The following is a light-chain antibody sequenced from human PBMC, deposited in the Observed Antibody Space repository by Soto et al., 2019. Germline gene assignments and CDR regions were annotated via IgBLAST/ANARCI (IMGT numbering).Light chain of an antibody. V-gene: IGKV3-15*01. CDR2: GAS. J-gene: IGKJ4*01. CDR1: QSVNSN. CDR3: QQYNNWPLT. Sequence: EIVLTQAPGTLSLSPGERSTLSCRASQSVNSNLAWYQQKPGQXPRXXIYGASTRATGIPARFSGSGSGTELTITISSLQSEDFEVYDCQQYNNWPLTFGGGTKVDIK.